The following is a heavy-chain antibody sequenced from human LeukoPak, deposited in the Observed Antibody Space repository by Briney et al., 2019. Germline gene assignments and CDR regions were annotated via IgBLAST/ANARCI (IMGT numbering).Heavy chain of an antibody. D-gene: IGHD3-10*01. Sequence: SETLSLTCTVSGGSISSYYWSWIRQPPGKGLEWIGYIYYSGSTNYNPSLESRVTISVDTSKNQFSLKLSSVTAADTAVYYCARAVREGRMDYWGQGTLVTVSS. J-gene: IGHJ4*02. CDR1: GGSISSYY. CDR3: ARAVREGRMDY. V-gene: IGHV4-59*01. CDR2: IYYSGST.